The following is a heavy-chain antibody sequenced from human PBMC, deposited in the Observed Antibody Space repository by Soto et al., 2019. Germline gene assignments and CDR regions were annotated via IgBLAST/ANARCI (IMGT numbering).Heavy chain of an antibody. CDR1: GFTFSGSA. D-gene: IGHD6-6*01. V-gene: IGHV3-73*01. CDR3: TRLRPGSSSSYYYYGMDV. Sequence: GGSLRLSCAASGFTFSGSAMHWVRQASGKGLEWVGRIRSKANSYATAYAASVKGRFTISRDDSKNTAYLQMNSLKTEDTAVYYCTRLRPGSSSSYYYYGMDVWGQGTTVTVSS. J-gene: IGHJ6*02. CDR2: IRSKANSYAT.